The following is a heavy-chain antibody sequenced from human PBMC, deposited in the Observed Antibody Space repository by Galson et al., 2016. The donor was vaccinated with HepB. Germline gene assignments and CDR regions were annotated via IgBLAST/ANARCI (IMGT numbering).Heavy chain of an antibody. D-gene: IGHD3-3*01. Sequence: QSGAEVTQPGAAVKVSCRASGYIFTTYGVGWVRQAPGQGLEWMGCISTHNGETTYSQKFQGRVIMTTDTSTSTVYMELRGLRSDDTAVYFCARFWSGFLPDYWGQGTLVIVSS. CDR2: ISTHNGET. J-gene: IGHJ4*02. CDR1: GYIFTTYG. V-gene: IGHV1-18*01. CDR3: ARFWSGFLPDY.